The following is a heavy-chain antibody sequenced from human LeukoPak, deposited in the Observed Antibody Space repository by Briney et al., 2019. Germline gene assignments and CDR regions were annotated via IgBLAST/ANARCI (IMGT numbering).Heavy chain of an antibody. V-gene: IGHV4-39*07. Sequence: PSETLSLTCTVSGGSISSSSYYWGWIRQPPGKGLEWIGSIYYSGSTYYNPSLKSRVTISVDRSKNQFSLKLSSVTAADTAVYYCARTILLWFGESSGAFDIWGQGTMVTVSS. D-gene: IGHD3-10*01. CDR1: GGSISSSSYY. CDR2: IYYSGST. CDR3: ARTILLWFGESSGAFDI. J-gene: IGHJ3*02.